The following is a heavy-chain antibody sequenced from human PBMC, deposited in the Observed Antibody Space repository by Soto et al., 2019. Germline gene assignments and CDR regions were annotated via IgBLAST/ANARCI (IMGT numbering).Heavy chain of an antibody. D-gene: IGHD3-22*01. V-gene: IGHV1-69*13. CDR1: GGTFSSYA. CDR3: ARHDSSGYYCDY. Sequence: GASVKVSCKASGGTFSSYAISWVRQAPGQGLEWMGGIIPIFGTANYAQKFQGRVTITADESTSTAYMELSSLRSEDTAVYYCARHDSSGYYCDYWGQGTLVTVSS. J-gene: IGHJ4*02. CDR2: IIPIFGTA.